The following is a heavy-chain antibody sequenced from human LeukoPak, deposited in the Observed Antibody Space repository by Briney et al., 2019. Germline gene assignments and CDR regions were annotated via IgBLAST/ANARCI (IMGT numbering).Heavy chain of an antibody. Sequence: ASVKVSCKSSGYTFTSYYLHWVRQAPGQGLEGMGWINPYSGATNYAQKFQGRVTMTRDTSISPVYMELTSLRSDDTAVYYCARDRLYYGAGSYCFQHWAQGTLVTVSS. CDR2: INPYSGAT. V-gene: IGHV1-2*02. CDR3: ARDRLYYGAGSYCFQH. CDR1: GYTFTSYY. J-gene: IGHJ1*01. D-gene: IGHD3-10*01.